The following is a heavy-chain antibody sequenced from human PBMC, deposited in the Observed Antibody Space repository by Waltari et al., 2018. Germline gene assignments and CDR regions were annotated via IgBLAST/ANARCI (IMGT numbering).Heavy chain of an antibody. CDR1: GGTFGRYS. V-gene: IGHV1-69*12. CDR2: IIPIYGRP. D-gene: IGHD6-13*01. CDR3: ARRKLGFAFDV. J-gene: IGHJ3*01. Sequence: QVHLVQSGAELKKPGSSMKVSCKASGGTFGRYSVAWVRQAAGQGLEWLGGIIPIYGRPQYAQKFQGRVTLSADASTTTVYLEMSGLRSEDTAIYFCARRKLGFAFDVWGQGTLVIVSS.